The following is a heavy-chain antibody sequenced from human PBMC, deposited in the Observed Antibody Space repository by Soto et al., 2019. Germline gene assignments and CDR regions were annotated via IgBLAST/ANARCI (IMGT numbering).Heavy chain of an antibody. J-gene: IGHJ6*02. CDR2: ISAYNGNT. CDR1: GYTFTSYG. CDR3: GRGGYCSGGSCYGDYYYYGMDV. D-gene: IGHD2-15*01. Sequence: QVQLVQSGAEVKKPGASVKVSCKASGYTFTSYGISWVRQAPGQGLEWMGWISAYNGNTNYAQKLQGRVTMTTDTPRSTPYRGRGSRRSDDTAVYYWGRGGYCSGGSCYGDYYYYGMDVWGQGTTVTVSS. V-gene: IGHV1-18*01.